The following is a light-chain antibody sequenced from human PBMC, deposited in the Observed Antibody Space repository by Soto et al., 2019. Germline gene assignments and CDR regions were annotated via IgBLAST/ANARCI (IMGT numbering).Light chain of an antibody. J-gene: IGLJ2*01. V-gene: IGLV1-44*01. Sequence: QSVLTQPPSASGTPGQRVTISCSGSSSNIGSNPVNWCQQLPGTAPNVLIYRNNERPSGVPDRFSGSKSGTSASLAISGLQSEDEADYYCAAWDDSLNGVVFGGGTKLTVL. CDR2: RNN. CDR1: SSNIGSNP. CDR3: AAWDDSLNGVV.